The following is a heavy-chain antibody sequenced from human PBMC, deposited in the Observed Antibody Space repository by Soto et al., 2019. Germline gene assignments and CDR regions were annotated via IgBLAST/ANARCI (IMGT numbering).Heavy chain of an antibody. V-gene: IGHV3-33*01. J-gene: IGHJ4*03. Sequence: GGSLRLSCAASGFTFSNYGMHWVRQAPGKGLEWVAFIWYDGGNKYYAESVKGRFTISRDNSKNTLYLQMNSLRAEDTAVYYCARDGDVNTGFGKDYWGQGTTVTVSS. CDR2: IWYDGGNK. CDR3: ARDGDVNTGFGKDY. D-gene: IGHD3-16*01. CDR1: GFTFSNYG.